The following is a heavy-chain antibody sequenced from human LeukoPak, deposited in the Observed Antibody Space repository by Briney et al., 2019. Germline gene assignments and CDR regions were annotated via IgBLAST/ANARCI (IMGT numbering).Heavy chain of an antibody. CDR1: RFTFSNYW. D-gene: IGHD4-23*01. CDR2: INSDGRLT. J-gene: IGHJ4*02. Sequence: GGSLRLSCAASRFTFSNYWMHWVRQGPGKGLVWVSRINSDGRLTSYADSVKGRFTISRDNAKNTLYLQMNSLRAEDTAVYYCARDLRTPSDTNIAINYWGQGTLVTVSS. CDR3: ARDLRTPSDTNIAINY. V-gene: IGHV3-74*01.